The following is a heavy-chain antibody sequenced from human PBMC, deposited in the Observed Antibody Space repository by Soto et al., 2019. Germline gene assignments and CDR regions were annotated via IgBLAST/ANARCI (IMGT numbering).Heavy chain of an antibody. V-gene: IGHV1-69*12. D-gene: IGHD5-18*01. CDR3: ASGIQLWLRRINNGYSG. CDR2: IIPMFGTA. CDR1: GGTFSTYA. Sequence: QVQLVQSGAEVKKPESSVKVSCKAPGGTFSTYAISWVRQAPGQGLEWMGGIIPMFGTANYAQRFQDRVTITADESTTTVYMELRRLRPGATAVYFCASGIQLWLRRINNGYSGWGQGTLVTVSS. J-gene: IGHJ4*02.